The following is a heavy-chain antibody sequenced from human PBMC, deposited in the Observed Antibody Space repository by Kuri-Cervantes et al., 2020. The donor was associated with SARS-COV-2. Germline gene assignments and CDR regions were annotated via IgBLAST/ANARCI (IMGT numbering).Heavy chain of an antibody. CDR2: IYHSGST. J-gene: IGHJ4*02. CDR3: ARSHSGSYDSPPDY. Sequence: SETLSLTCTVSGGSISSHYWGWIRQPPGKGLEWIGSIYHSGSTYYNPSLKSRVTISVDTSKNQFSLKLSSVTAADTAVYYCARSHSGSYDSPPDYWGQGTLVTVSS. V-gene: IGHV4-38-2*02. CDR1: GGSISSHY. D-gene: IGHD1-26*01.